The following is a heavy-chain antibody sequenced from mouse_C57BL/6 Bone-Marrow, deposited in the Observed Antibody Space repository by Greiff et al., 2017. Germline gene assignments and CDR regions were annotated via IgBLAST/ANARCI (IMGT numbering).Heavy chain of an antibody. D-gene: IGHD3-2*02. CDR2: IFPGSGST. CDR1: GYTFTDYY. CDR3: AQTAQATGHAMDY. V-gene: IGHV1-75*01. J-gene: IGHJ4*01. Sequence: VQLVESGPELVKPGASVKISCKASGYTFTDYYINWVKQRPGQGLEWIGWIFPGSGSTYYNEKFKGKATLTVDKSSSTAYMLLSSLTSEDSAVYFCAQTAQATGHAMDYWGQGTSVTVSS.